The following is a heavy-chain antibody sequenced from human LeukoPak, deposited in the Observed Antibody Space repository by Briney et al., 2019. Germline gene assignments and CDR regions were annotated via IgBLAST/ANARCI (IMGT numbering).Heavy chain of an antibody. CDR3: AKDLPQYDILTGNLH. Sequence: PGGSLRLSCAASGFTFSSYGMHWVRQAPGKGLEWVAVISYDGSNKYYADSVKGRFTISRDNSKNTLYLQMNSLRAEDTAVYYCAKDLPQYDILTGNLHWGQGTLVTVSS. J-gene: IGHJ1*01. V-gene: IGHV3-30*18. D-gene: IGHD3-9*01. CDR1: GFTFSSYG. CDR2: ISYDGSNK.